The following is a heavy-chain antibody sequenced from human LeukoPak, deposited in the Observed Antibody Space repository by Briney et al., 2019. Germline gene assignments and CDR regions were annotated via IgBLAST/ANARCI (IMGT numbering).Heavy chain of an antibody. CDR2: ISYDGSNK. CDR3: ARDGKTYYYGSGSSYYFDY. J-gene: IGHJ4*02. V-gene: IGHV3-30-3*01. D-gene: IGHD3-10*01. CDR1: GFTFSSYA. Sequence: PGGSLRLSCAASGFTFSSYAMHWVRQAPGKGLEWVAVISYDGSNKYYADSVKGRFTISRDNSKNTLYLQMNSLRAEDTAVYYCARDGKTYYYGSGSSYYFDYWGQGTLVTVSS.